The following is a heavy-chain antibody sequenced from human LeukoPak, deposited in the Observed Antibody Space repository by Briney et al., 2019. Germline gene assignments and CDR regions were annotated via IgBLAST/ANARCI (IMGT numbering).Heavy chain of an antibody. D-gene: IGHD6-19*01. CDR2: IRYDGTNK. CDR3: AKDGAVAGFYYFDY. J-gene: IGHJ4*02. V-gene: IGHV3-30*02. Sequence: PGGSLRLSCAASGFTFSSYGLHWVRQAPGKGLEWVAFIRYDGTNKYYADSVKGRFTISRDNSKNTLYLQMNSLRAEDTAVYYCAKDGAVAGFYYFDYWGQGTLVTVSS. CDR1: GFTFSSYG.